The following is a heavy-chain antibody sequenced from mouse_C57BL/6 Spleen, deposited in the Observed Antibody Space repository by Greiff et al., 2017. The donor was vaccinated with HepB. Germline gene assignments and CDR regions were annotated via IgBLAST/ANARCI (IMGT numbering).Heavy chain of an antibody. D-gene: IGHD2-2*01. V-gene: IGHV1-52*01. J-gene: IGHJ2*01. Sequence: VQLQESGAELVRPGSSVKLSCKASGYTFTSYWMQWVKQRPIQGLEWIGNIDPSDSETHYNQKFKDKAPLTVDKSSSTAYMQLSSLTSEDSAVYYCARAYGYDVDYLGQGPTLPVSS. CDR1: GYTFTSYW. CDR3: ARAYGYDVDY. CDR2: IDPSDSET.